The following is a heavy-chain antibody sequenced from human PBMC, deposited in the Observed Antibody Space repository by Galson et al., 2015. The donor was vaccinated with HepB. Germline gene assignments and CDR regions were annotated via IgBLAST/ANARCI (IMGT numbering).Heavy chain of an antibody. CDR3: ARGKTEDAGFDP. CDR2: IFSSGST. V-gene: IGHV4-61*02. D-gene: IGHD2-15*01. CDR1: GGSISSGTYY. Sequence: TLSLTCTVSGGSISSGTYYWSWIRQPAGKGLEWIGRIFSSGSTNYNPSLKSRVTTSVDTSKNQFSLMLSSVSAADTAVYFCARGKTEDAGFDPWGQGTLVTVSS. J-gene: IGHJ5*02.